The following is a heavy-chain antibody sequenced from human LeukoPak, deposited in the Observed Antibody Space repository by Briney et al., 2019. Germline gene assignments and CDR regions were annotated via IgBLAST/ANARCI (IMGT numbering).Heavy chain of an antibody. CDR3: ARHERFGVVILYYFDY. Sequence: SETLSLTRAVSRGALSSGGYSSGWIRQPPGKRLEWVGGIYYSGSTYYNPSLKSRVTISVDTSKNQFSLKLSSVTAADTAVYYCARHERFGVVILYYFDYWGQGTLVTVSS. CDR1: RGALSSGGYS. J-gene: IGHJ4*02. D-gene: IGHD3-3*01. V-gene: IGHV4-39*01. CDR2: IYYSGST.